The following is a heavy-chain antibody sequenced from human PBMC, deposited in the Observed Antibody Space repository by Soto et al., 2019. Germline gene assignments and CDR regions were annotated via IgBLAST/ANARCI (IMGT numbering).Heavy chain of an antibody. CDR1: VYTFTSYY. D-gene: IGHD2-15*01. CDR2: INPSGGST. V-gene: IGHV1-46*01. J-gene: IGHJ5*02. CDR3: ARDNSQNYGPPAASSWFHP. Sequence: SLEVSCKSSVYTFTSYYMHCVRPAPGQGLEWMGIINPSGGSTSYAQKFQGRVTITRDTSTSTVYMDLSSLRYEDTAVYYCARDNSQNYGPPAASSWFHPWGQGTPVNVSS.